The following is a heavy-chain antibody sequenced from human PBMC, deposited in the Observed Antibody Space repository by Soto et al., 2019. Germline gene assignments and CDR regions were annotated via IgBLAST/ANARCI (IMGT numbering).Heavy chain of an antibody. Sequence: ASVKVSCKASEYTFTSYAMHWVRQAPGQSLEWMGWINAGNGNTKYSQKFQGRVTITRDTSASTAYMELSSLRSEDTAVYYCARELQGLYYFDYWGQGTLVTVYS. CDR3: ARELQGLYYFDY. D-gene: IGHD4-4*01. CDR1: EYTFTSYA. CDR2: INAGNGNT. J-gene: IGHJ4*02. V-gene: IGHV1-3*01.